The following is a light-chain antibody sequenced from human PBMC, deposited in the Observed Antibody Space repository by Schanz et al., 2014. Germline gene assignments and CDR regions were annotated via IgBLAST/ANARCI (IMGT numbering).Light chain of an antibody. Sequence: QSALTQPASVSGSPGQSITISCTGASSDVGDYNYVSWYQQHPGKAPKLMIYDVGYRPSGISNRFSGSKSGNTASLTVSGLQAEDEGDYYCSSYTSSDNLVFGGGTKLTVL. J-gene: IGLJ3*02. CDR2: DVG. CDR1: SSDVGDYNY. V-gene: IGLV2-14*03. CDR3: SSYTSSDNLV.